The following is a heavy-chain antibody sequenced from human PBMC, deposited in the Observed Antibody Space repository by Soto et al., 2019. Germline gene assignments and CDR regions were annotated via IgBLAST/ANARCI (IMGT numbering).Heavy chain of an antibody. CDR2: ISGSGGST. Sequence: GGSLRLSCAASGFTFSSYSMNWVRQAPGKGLEWVSAISGSGGSTYYADSVKGRFTISRDNSKNTLYLQMNSLRAEDTAVYYCAKDARYSYGYYYYYYGMDVWGQGTTVTVSS. CDR3: AKDARYSYGYYYYYYGMDV. V-gene: IGHV3-23*01. CDR1: GFTFSSYS. D-gene: IGHD5-18*01. J-gene: IGHJ6*02.